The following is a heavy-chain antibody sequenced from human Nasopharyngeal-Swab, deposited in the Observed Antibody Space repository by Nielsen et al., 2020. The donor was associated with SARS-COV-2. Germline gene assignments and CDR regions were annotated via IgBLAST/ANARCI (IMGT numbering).Heavy chain of an antibody. D-gene: IGHD3-3*01. CDR2: ISNSGSFI. J-gene: IGHJ6*02. V-gene: IGHV3-21*01. CDR3: ARLDFWSGYFGLDV. CDR1: GFTFSSYT. Sequence: GESLKISCAASGFTFSSYTMVWVRQAPGKGLEWVSSISNSGSFINFADSVKGRFTVSGDNTKNSLYLHMNSLRAEDTAVYYCARLDFWSGYFGLDVWGQGTTVTVSS.